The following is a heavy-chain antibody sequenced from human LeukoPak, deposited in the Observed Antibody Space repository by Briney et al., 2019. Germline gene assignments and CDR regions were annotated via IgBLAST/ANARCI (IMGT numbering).Heavy chain of an antibody. CDR3: ARGWSGYDY. Sequence: PGGSLRLSCAASGFTVSSNYMTWVRQAPGTGLDWVSVIYKNNNTYPEDSVSGRFTISRDNSRNTVHLQMNSLRAEDAAVYYSARGWSGYDYWGQGTLVTVSS. V-gene: IGHV3-53*01. CDR1: GFTVSSNY. J-gene: IGHJ4*02. D-gene: IGHD3-10*01. CDR2: IYKNNNT.